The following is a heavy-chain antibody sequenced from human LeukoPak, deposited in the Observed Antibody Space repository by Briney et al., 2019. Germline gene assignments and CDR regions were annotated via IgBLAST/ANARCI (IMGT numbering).Heavy chain of an antibody. V-gene: IGHV3-64*01. CDR3: ARDHNYGFDY. D-gene: IGHD4-17*01. CDR1: GFTFSSYA. Sequence: PGGSLRLSCAASGFTFSSYAMHWVRQAPGKGLEYVSAISSNGGSTYYANSVKGRFTISRDYAKNSPYLQMKSLRAKDTAFYYCARDHNYGFDYWGQGTLVTVAS. J-gene: IGHJ4*02. CDR2: ISSNGGST.